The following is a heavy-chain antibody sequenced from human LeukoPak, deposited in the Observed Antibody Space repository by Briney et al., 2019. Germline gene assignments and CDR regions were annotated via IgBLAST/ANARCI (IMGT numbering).Heavy chain of an antibody. V-gene: IGHV3-30*02. CDR2: IRYDGSNK. J-gene: IGHJ4*02. D-gene: IGHD1-14*01. CDR1: GFTFSSYG. Sequence: GGSLRLSCAASGFTFSSYGMHWVRQAPGKGLEWVAFIRYDGSNKYYADSVKGRFTISRVNAKNSLYLQMNSLRAEDTAVYYCARTSVSFGRFDFWGQGTLVTVSS. CDR3: ARTSVSFGRFDF.